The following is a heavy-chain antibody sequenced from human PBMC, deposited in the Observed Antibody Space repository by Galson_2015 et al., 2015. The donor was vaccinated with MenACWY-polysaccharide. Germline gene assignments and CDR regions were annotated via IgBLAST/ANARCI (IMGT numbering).Heavy chain of an antibody. Sequence: QSGDEVIKPGESLKISCEGSGYSFTNYWVAWVRQMPGKGLERMGMISPDDSQTKYGPSFQSQVTISADKSINNAYLQWNSLKASDTAMYYCARQRYSSSSVDYWGQGTLVTVSS. J-gene: IGHJ4*02. CDR3: ARQRYSSSSVDY. D-gene: IGHD6-6*01. CDR1: GYSFTNYW. CDR2: ISPDDSQT. V-gene: IGHV5-51*01.